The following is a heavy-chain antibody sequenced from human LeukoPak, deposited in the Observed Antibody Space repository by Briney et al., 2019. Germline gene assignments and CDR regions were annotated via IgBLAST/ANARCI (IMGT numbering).Heavy chain of an antibody. V-gene: IGHV4-34*01. Sequence: SETLSLTCAVYGGSFSGYYWSWIRQPPGKGLEWIGEINHSGSTNYNPSLKSRVTVSVDTSKNQFSLKLSSVTAADTAVYYCAREGTAMDTSGFDYWGQGTLVTVSS. CDR1: GGSFSGYY. CDR2: INHSGST. D-gene: IGHD5-18*01. J-gene: IGHJ4*02. CDR3: AREGTAMDTSGFDY.